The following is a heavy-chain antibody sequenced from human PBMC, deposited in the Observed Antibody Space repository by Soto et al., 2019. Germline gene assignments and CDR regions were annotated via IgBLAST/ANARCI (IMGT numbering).Heavy chain of an antibody. CDR1: GFTFDDYA. D-gene: IGHD6-19*01. CDR2: ISWNSGSI. CDR3: AKSPVAVPGYFDY. Sequence: GGSLRLSCAASGFTFDDYAMHWVRQAPGKGLEWVSGISWNSGSIGYADSVKGRFTISRDNAKNSLYLQMNSLRAEDTALYYCAKSPVAVPGYFDYWGQGTLVTVSS. V-gene: IGHV3-9*01. J-gene: IGHJ4*02.